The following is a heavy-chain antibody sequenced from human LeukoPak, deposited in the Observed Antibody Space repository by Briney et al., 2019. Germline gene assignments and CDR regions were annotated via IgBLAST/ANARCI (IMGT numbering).Heavy chain of an antibody. CDR2: IYHSGST. Sequence: PSEPLSLPCAVSGYSISSGYYWGWIRQPPGKGLEWIGIIYHSGSTYYNPSLKSRVTISVDTSKNQFFLKLSSVTAADTAVYYCARERIAAAGTKGADYWGQGTLVTVSS. CDR1: GYSISSGYY. V-gene: IGHV4-38-2*02. CDR3: ARERIAAAGTKGADY. D-gene: IGHD6-13*01. J-gene: IGHJ4*02.